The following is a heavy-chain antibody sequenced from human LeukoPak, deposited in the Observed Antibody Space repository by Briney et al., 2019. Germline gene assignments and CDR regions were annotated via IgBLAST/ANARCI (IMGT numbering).Heavy chain of an antibody. V-gene: IGHV4-39*01. CDR2: IYYSGIT. CDR1: GGSISSSSYY. Sequence: SETLSLTCTVSGGSISSSSYYWGWIRQPPGKGLEWIGSIYYSGITYYNPSLKSRVTISVDTSKNQFSLKLNSVTAADTAVYYCARQRGYHYDSTTNRFSDLWGQGTRVTVSS. CDR3: ARQRGYHYDSTTNRFSDL. J-gene: IGHJ5*02. D-gene: IGHD3-22*01.